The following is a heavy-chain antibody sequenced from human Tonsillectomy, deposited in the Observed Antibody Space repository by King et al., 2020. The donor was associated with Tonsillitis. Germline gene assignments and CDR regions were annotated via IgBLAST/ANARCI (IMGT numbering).Heavy chain of an antibody. CDR3: ARELGGGSYDCCYYGMDV. Sequence: VQLVESGGGVVQPGRSLRLSCAASGFTFSSYGMHWVRQAPGKGLEWVAVISYDGSNKHYADSVKGRFTISRDNSKNTLYLQMNSLRAEDTAVYYCARELGGGSYDCCYYGMDVWGQGTTVTVSS. D-gene: IGHD1-26*01. J-gene: IGHJ6*02. V-gene: IGHV3-33*05. CDR2: ISYDGSNK. CDR1: GFTFSSYG.